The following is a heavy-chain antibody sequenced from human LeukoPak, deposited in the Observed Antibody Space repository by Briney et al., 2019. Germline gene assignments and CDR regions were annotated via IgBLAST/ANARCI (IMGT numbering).Heavy chain of an antibody. D-gene: IGHD1-14*01. CDR3: TRLPRETAGDY. J-gene: IGHJ4*02. V-gene: IGHV3-7*03. Sequence: GGSLRLSCEASGFTFRHSWLSWLRQTPGKGLEWVANIHPDSSDKFYVDSMEGRFTISRDNTKNSLYLQIDNARLDDTGLYYCTRLPRETAGDYWGQGVPVIVSS. CDR2: IHPDSSDK. CDR1: GFTFRHSW.